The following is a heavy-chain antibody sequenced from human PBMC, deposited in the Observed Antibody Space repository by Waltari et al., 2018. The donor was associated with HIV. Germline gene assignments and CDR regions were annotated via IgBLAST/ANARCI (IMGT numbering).Heavy chain of an antibody. Sequence: EVQLVESGGGLVQPGGSLRLSCAASGFTFSSYWMSWVRQAPGKGLEWVANIKQDGSEKYYVDSVKGRFTISRDNAKNSLYLQMNSLRAEDTAVYYCASDGVYCSGGSCYSGPWGQGTLVTVSS. D-gene: IGHD2-15*01. J-gene: IGHJ5*02. V-gene: IGHV3-7*01. CDR3: ASDGVYCSGGSCYSGP. CDR1: GFTFSSYW. CDR2: IKQDGSEK.